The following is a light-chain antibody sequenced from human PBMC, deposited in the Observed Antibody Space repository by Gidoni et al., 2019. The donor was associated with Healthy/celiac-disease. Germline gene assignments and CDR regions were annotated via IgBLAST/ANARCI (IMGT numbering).Light chain of an antibody. J-gene: IGKJ4*01. CDR1: QSISSY. Sequence: DIQMTQSPSSLSASVGDRVTITCRASQSISSYLNWYQQKPGKAPKPLIYAASSLQSGVPSRFSGSGSGTDFTLTISSLQPEDFATYYCQQSYSTLTFXGXTKVXIK. CDR3: QQSYSTLT. CDR2: AAS. V-gene: IGKV1-39*01.